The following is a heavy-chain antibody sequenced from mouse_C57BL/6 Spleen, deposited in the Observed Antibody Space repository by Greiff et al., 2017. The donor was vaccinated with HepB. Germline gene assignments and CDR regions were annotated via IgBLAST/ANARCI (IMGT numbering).Heavy chain of an antibody. J-gene: IGHJ4*01. D-gene: IGHD2-12*01. Sequence: VQLQQSGAELVKPGASVKISCKASGYAFSSYWMNWVKQRPGKGLEWIGQIYPGDGDTNYNGKFKGKATLTADKSSSTAYMQLSSLTSEDSAVYFVASPVLLLRREGFFYAMDYWGQGTSVTVAS. CDR1: GYAFSSYW. CDR3: ASPVLLLRREGFFYAMDY. V-gene: IGHV1-80*01. CDR2: IYPGDGDT.